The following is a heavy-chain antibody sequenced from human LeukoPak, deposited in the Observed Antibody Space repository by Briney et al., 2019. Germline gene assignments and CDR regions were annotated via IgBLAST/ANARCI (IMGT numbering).Heavy chain of an antibody. CDR1: GFIFSNYN. Sequence: QPGGSLRLSCAASGFIFSNYNMNWVRQAPGKGLEWVSYISSSSSSIYYADSVKGRLTISRDNAKNSLYLQMNSLRDEDTAVYYCARGGSGSYRDFDYWGQGTLVTVSS. J-gene: IGHJ4*02. CDR3: ARGGSGSYRDFDY. CDR2: ISSSSSSI. D-gene: IGHD1-26*01. V-gene: IGHV3-48*02.